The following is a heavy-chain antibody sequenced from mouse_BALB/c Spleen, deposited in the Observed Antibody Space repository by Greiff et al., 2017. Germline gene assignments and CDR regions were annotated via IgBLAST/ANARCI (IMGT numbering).Heavy chain of an antibody. J-gene: IGHJ1*01. D-gene: IGHD2-10*02. V-gene: IGHV5-6*01. CDR2: ISSGGSYT. CDR3: ARQGYGNYDWYFDV. CDR1: GFTFSSYG. Sequence: EVKLMESGGDLVKPGGSLKLSCAASGFTFSSYGMSWVRQTPDKRLEWVATISSGGSYTYYPDSVKGRFTISGDNAKNTLYLQMSSLKSEDTAMYYCARQGYGNYDWYFDVWGAGTTVTVSS.